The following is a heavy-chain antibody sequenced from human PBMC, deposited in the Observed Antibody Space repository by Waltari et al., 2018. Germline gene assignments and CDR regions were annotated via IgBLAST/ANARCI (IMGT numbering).Heavy chain of an antibody. CDR3: ARETDGYSSGWYGFFDY. D-gene: IGHD6-19*01. V-gene: IGHV3-21*01. J-gene: IGHJ4*02. Sequence: EVQLVESGGGLVKPGGSLRLSCAASGFTFSSYSMNWVRQAPGTGLEWVSSISSSSSYIYYADSVKGRFTISRDNAKNSRYLQMNSLRAEDTAVYYCARETDGYSSGWYGFFDYWGQGTLVTVSS. CDR2: ISSSSSYI. CDR1: GFTFSSYS.